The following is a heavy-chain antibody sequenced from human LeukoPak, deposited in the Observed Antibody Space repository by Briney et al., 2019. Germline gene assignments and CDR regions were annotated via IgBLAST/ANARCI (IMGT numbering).Heavy chain of an antibody. CDR1: GFTFSNAW. J-gene: IGHJ4*02. V-gene: IGHV3-15*01. CDR3: TTDRGWYYFDY. CDR2: IKSKTDGGTT. Sequence: PGGSLRLSCAASGFTFSNAWMSRVRQAPGKGLEWVGRIKSKTDGGTTDYAAPVKGRFTISRDDSKNTLYLQMNSLKTEDTAVYYCTTDRGWYYFDYWGQGTLVTVSS. D-gene: IGHD6-19*01.